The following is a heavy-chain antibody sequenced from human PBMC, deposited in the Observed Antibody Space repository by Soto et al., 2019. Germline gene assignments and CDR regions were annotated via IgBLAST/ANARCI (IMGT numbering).Heavy chain of an antibody. Sequence: HPGGSLRLSCAASGFTFSSYAMHWVRQAPGKGLEWVAVISYDGSNKYYADSVKGRFTISRDNSKNTLYLQMNSLRAEDTAVYYCAREAGAAAWFDYWGQGTLVTVSS. CDR3: AREAGAAAWFDY. V-gene: IGHV3-30-3*01. D-gene: IGHD6-13*01. J-gene: IGHJ4*02. CDR2: ISYDGSNK. CDR1: GFTFSSYA.